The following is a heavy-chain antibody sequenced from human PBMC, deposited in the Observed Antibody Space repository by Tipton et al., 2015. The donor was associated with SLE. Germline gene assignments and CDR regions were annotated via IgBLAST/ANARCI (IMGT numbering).Heavy chain of an antibody. J-gene: IGHJ6*02. D-gene: IGHD3-22*01. V-gene: IGHV3-74*01. CDR2: INSDGSST. CDR3: ARDIFDSSGYPTYYYYYGMDV. Sequence: GSLRLSCAVSGLSFRSYGMHWVRQAPGKGLVWVSRINSDGSSTSYADSVKGRFTISRDNAKNTLYLQMNSLRAEDTAVYYCARDIFDSSGYPTYYYYYGMDVWGQGTTVTVSS. CDR1: GLSFRSYG.